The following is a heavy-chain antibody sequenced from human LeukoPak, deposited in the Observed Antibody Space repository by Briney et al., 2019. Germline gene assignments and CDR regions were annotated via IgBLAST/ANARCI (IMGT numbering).Heavy chain of an antibody. Sequence: GGSLRLSCAASGFTFSSYSMNWVRQAPGKGLEWVSSISSSSSYIYYADSVKGRFTISRDNSKNTLYLQLSSLRADDTAVYYCAKSQEVTETYYNYYMDVWGQGTTVTISS. D-gene: IGHD5-18*01. J-gene: IGHJ6*03. V-gene: IGHV3-21*04. CDR3: AKSQEVTETYYNYYMDV. CDR1: GFTFSSYS. CDR2: ISSSSSYI.